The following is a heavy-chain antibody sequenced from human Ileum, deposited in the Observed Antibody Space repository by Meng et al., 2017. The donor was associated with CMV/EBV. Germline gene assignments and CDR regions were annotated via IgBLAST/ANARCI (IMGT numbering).Heavy chain of an antibody. CDR2: INHSGST. CDR3: ARGPNYYDSSGYLGWFDP. J-gene: IGHJ5*02. CDR1: GGSFSGYY. D-gene: IGHD3-22*01. Sequence: GGSFSGYYWSWIRQPPGKGLEWIGEINHSGSTNYNPSLKSRVTISVDTSKNQFSLKLSSVTAADTAVYYCARGPNYYDSSGYLGWFDPWGQGTLVIVSS. V-gene: IGHV4-34*01.